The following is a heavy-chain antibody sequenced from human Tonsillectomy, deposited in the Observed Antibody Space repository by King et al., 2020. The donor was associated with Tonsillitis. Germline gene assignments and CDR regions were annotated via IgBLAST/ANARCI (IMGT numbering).Heavy chain of an antibody. CDR2: FSGSRGTT. Sequence: VQLVESGGGLVQPGGSLRLSCAASGFSFNTYGMSWVRQAPGKGLEWVSSFSGSRGTTYYADSVKGRFTISGDNSKNTLYLQMNSLRAEDTAVYYCAKTPKGGFSWPLYMDVWGKGTTVTVSS. V-gene: IGHV3-23*04. CDR1: GFSFNTYG. D-gene: IGHD6-13*01. J-gene: IGHJ6*03. CDR3: AKTPKGGFSWPLYMDV.